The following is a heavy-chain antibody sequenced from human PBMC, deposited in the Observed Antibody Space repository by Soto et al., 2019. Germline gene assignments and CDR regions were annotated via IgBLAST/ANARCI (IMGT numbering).Heavy chain of an antibody. Sequence: SETLSLTCTVSGGSISSYYWSWIRQPPGKGLEWIGYIYYSGSTNYNPSLKSRVTISVDTSKNQFSLKLSSATAADTAVYYCAREIVLVPAAIRGTYYYYGMDVWGQGTTVTVSS. CDR2: IYYSGST. V-gene: IGHV4-59*01. CDR1: GGSISSYY. J-gene: IGHJ6*02. CDR3: AREIVLVPAAIRGTYYYYGMDV. D-gene: IGHD2-2*01.